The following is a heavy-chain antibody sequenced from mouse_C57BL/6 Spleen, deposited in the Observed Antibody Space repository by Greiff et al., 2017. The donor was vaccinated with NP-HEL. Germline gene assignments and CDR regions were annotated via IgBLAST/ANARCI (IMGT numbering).Heavy chain of an antibody. CDR3: ARSANWDEWFAY. Sequence: QVQLQQPGAELVKPGASVKLSCKASGYTFTSYWMHWVKQRPGQGLEWIGMIHPKSGSTNYNEKFKSKATLTVDKSSSTAYMPLLSLTSDDSAVYYCARSANWDEWFAYWGQGTLVTVSA. D-gene: IGHD4-1*01. CDR2: IHPKSGST. CDR1: GYTFTSYW. V-gene: IGHV1-64*01. J-gene: IGHJ3*01.